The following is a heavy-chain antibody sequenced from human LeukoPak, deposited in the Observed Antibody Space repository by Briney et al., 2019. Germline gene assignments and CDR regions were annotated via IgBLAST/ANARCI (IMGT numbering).Heavy chain of an antibody. CDR2: ISWNSGSL. CDR1: GFTFDDYG. D-gene: IGHD3-22*01. J-gene: IGHJ4*02. V-gene: IGHV3-9*01. CDR3: ARESYYDSSGH. Sequence: GGSLRLSCAASGFTFDDYGMHWVRQPPGKGLEWVSGISWNSGSLDYADSVKGRFTISRDNAKNSLYLQMNSLRAEDTAVYYCARESYYDSSGHWGQGTLVTVSS.